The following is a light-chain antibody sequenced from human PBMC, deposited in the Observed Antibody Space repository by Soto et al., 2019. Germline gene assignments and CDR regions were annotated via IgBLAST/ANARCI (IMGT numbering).Light chain of an antibody. CDR1: QSLVFSDGNTY. J-gene: IGKJ5*01. CDR3: MQGTHWPPIT. Sequence: DVVVTQSPLSLPVTLGQAASISCRSSQSLVFSDGNTYLSWFQQRPGQSPRRLIYKVSKRDSGVPDRFSGSGSCTEFTLKISRVEAEDVGVYYCMQGTHWPPITFGQGTRLEIK. V-gene: IGKV2-30*01. CDR2: KVS.